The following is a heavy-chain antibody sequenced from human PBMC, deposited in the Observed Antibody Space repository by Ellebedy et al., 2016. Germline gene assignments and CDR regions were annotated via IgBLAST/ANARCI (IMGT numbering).Heavy chain of an antibody. J-gene: IGHJ4*02. CDR2: ISGDGRTT. CDR1: GFTFSSYW. CDR3: TRVLDGNYGRTDY. V-gene: IGHV3-74*01. D-gene: IGHD1-7*01. Sequence: GGSLRLXCAASGFTFSSYWMHWVRQVPGKGLVWVSRISGDGRTTNYADSVKGRFIISRDNAKNTLYLQMNSLRGEDTAVYFCTRVLDGNYGRTDYWGQGTLVTVSS.